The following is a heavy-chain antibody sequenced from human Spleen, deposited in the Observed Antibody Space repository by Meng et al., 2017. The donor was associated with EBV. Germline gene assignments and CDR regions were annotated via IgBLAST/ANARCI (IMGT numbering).Heavy chain of an antibody. CDR1: GYTFTNYA. Sequence: QVQPVQSGSELKKPAXSVKVSCNASGYTFTNYALNWVRQAPGQGLEWMGWSNTNTGHPTYAQGFTGRFVFSLDTSVSTAYLQISSLKAEDTAVYYCATEPEGYGDPFDYWGQGTLVTVSS. V-gene: IGHV7-4-1*02. CDR3: ATEPEGYGDPFDY. D-gene: IGHD4-17*01. J-gene: IGHJ4*02. CDR2: SNTNTGHP.